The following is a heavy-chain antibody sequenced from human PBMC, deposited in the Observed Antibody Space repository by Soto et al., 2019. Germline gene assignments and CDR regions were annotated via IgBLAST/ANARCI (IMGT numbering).Heavy chain of an antibody. CDR3: ARHSNRDYGLYYFDY. CDR1: GGSVSSYY. Sequence: SETLSLTCTVSGGSVSSYYWSWIRQSPGKGLEWIGHIYYSGSTKYKPSLKSRVTMSVDTSKNQFSLKLSSATAADTSVYYCARHSNRDYGLYYFDYWGLGALVTVSS. V-gene: IGHV4-59*08. CDR2: IYYSGST. J-gene: IGHJ4*02. D-gene: IGHD4-17*01.